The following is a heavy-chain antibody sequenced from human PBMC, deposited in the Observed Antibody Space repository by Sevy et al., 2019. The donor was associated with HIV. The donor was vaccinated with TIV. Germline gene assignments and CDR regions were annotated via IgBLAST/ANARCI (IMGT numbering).Heavy chain of an antibody. CDR2: IFHTGST. D-gene: IGHD3-16*01. Sequence: SETLSLTCTVSGGSINSGDYYWSWIRQHPEKGLEWIGYIFHTGSTYYNQSFKSRATISVDTSKNQFSLKLSLMTAADTAVYYCAREGTKGVWFDPWGQGTLVTVSS. J-gene: IGHJ5*02. CDR1: GGSINSGDYY. CDR3: AREGTKGVWFDP. V-gene: IGHV4-31*03.